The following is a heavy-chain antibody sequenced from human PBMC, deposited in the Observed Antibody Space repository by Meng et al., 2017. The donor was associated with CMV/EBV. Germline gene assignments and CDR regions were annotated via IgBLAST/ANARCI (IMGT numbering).Heavy chain of an antibody. CDR3: ASMDSSGYSVDY. J-gene: IGHJ4*02. CDR2: ISSSGSTI. V-gene: IGHV3-48*04. Sequence: GESLKISCAASGFTFSSYSMNWVRQAPGKGLEWVSYISSSGSTIYYADSVKGRFTISRDNAKNSLYLQMNSLRAEDTAVYYCASMDSSGYSVDYWGQGTLVTVSS. D-gene: IGHD3-22*01. CDR1: GFTFSSYS.